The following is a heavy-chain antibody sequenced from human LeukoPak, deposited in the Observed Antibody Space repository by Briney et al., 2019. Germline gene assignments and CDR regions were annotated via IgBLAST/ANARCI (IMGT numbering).Heavy chain of an antibody. CDR3: ARYMTQPKYSDY. V-gene: IGHV3-53*01. J-gene: IGHJ4*02. CDR2: LYSGGIT. CDR1: GFTVSTNY. Sequence: PGGSLRLSCAASGFTVSTNYMSWVRQAPGKGLEWVSVLYSGGITYYADSVKGRFTISRDNSKNTLYLQMNSLRAEDTAVYYCARYMTQPKYSDYWGQGTLVTVSS. D-gene: IGHD1-1*01.